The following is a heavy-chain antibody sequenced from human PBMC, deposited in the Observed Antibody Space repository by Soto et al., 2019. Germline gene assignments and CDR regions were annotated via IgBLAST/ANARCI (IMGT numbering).Heavy chain of an antibody. CDR1: GGTLSSYA. CDR3: ARDPHTIFGVVPDYNWFDP. D-gene: IGHD3-3*01. V-gene: IGHV1-18*01. CDR2: ISAYNGNT. Sequence: ASVKFSCKASGGTLSSYAISCVRQAPGQGLEWMGWISAYNGNTNYAQKLQGRVTMTTDTSTSTAYMELRSLRSDDTAVYYCARDPHTIFGVVPDYNWFDPWGQGTLVTVSS. J-gene: IGHJ5*02.